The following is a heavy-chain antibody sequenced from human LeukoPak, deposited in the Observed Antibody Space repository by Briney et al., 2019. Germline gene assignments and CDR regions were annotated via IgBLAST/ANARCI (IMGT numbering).Heavy chain of an antibody. CDR2: ITLNSNYI. D-gene: IGHD2-15*01. CDR1: GFTFSSYN. J-gene: IGHJ4*02. V-gene: IGHV3-21*01. Sequence: GGSLRLSCAASGFTFSSYNMNWVRQAPGKGLEWISSITLNSNYIYYADSVKGRFTISRDNAKNSLYLQMNSLRAEDTAVYYCARVPDCSGGSCYVGFDYWGQGTLVTVSS. CDR3: ARVPDCSGGSCYVGFDY.